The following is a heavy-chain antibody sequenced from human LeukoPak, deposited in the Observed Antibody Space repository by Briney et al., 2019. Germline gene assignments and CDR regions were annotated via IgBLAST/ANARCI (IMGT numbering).Heavy chain of an antibody. CDR3: ARATHNYFDY. CDR1: GDSISNYY. Sequence: SETLSLTCTVSGDSISNYYWSWIRQPPGKGLEWIGYIYYSGSTNYNPSLKSRVSISVDTSKNQFSLKLSSVTAADTAVYYCARATHNYFDYWGQGTLVTVSS. CDR2: IYYSGST. V-gene: IGHV4-59*12. J-gene: IGHJ4*02.